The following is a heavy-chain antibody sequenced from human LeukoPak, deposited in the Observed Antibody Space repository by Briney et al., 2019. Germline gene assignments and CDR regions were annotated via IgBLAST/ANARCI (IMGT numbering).Heavy chain of an antibody. J-gene: IGHJ4*02. V-gene: IGHV4-59*12. D-gene: IGHD2-2*01. CDR3: ARDSGVPAAINY. Sequence: SETLSLTCTVSGGSISSYYWSWIRQPPGKGLEWIGNIYYSGSTNYNPSLKSRVTISVDTSKNQFSLKLSSVTAADTAVYYCARDSGVPAAINYWGQGTLVTVSS. CDR2: IYYSGST. CDR1: GGSISSYY.